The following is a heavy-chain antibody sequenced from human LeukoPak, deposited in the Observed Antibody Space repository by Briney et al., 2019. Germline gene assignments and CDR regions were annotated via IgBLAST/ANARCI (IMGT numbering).Heavy chain of an antibody. CDR2: ISSSGSTI. CDR1: GFTFSDYY. D-gene: IGHD1-26*01. J-gene: IGHJ4*02. CDR3: ARQWELPSPPRVFDY. Sequence: GGSLRLSCAASGFTFSDYYMSWIRQAPGKGLEWVSYISSSGSTIYYADSVRGRFTISRDNAKNSLYLQMNSLRAEDTVVYYCARQWELPSPPRVFDYWGQGTLVTVSS. V-gene: IGHV3-11*04.